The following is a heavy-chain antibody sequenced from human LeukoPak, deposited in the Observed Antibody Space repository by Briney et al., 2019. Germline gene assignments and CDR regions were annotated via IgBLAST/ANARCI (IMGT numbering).Heavy chain of an antibody. CDR3: AKGAEIDH. V-gene: IGHV3-23*01. J-gene: IGHJ4*02. Sequence: PGGSLRLSCAASGFNFNNFAMSWVRQAPGKGPEWLSAMTGPADTTYYAESVKGRFTISRDYSKSMVYLQMTSLRVEDTAIYYRAKGAEIDHWGQGTLVTVSS. CDR1: GFNFNNFA. CDR2: MTGPADTT.